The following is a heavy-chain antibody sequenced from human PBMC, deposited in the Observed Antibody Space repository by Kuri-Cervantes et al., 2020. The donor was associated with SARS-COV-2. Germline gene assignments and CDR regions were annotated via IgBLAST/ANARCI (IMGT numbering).Heavy chain of an antibody. J-gene: IGHJ5*02. CDR1: GFTFSSYA. CDR2: ISYDGSNK. CDR3: AKFRGFCSGGSCYRGWFDP. Sequence: GGSLRLSCAASGFTFSSYAMHWVRQAPGKGLEWVAVISYDGSNKYYADSVKGRFTISRDNSKNTLYLQMNSLRAEDTAVYYCAKFRGFCSGGSCYRGWFDPWGQGTLVTVSS. V-gene: IGHV3-30-3*02. D-gene: IGHD2-15*01.